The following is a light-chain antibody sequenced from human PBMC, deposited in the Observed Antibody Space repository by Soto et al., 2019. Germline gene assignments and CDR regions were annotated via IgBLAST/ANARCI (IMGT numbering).Light chain of an antibody. Sequence: ENVLTQSPGTLSLSPGERATLSCRASPSVSSSYFAWYQQKPGQAPSLLIYGTSSRATGIPDRFSGSGSGIYFTLTIITLEPEDFAVYYCQQYGSSPWTFGQGTKVEI. CDR1: PSVSSSY. CDR3: QQYGSSPWT. V-gene: IGKV3-20*01. CDR2: GTS. J-gene: IGKJ1*01.